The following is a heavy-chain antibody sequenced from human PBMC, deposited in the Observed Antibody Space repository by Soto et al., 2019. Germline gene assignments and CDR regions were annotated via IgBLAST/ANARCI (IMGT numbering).Heavy chain of an antibody. CDR2: VEYSGNT. J-gene: IGHJ3*02. CDR3: ARHEILVAMIWDAFDI. CDR1: DDSISTTSYH. V-gene: IGHV4-39*01. Sequence: QLQLRESGPGLVKPSETLSLTCTVSDDSISTTSYHWGWVRQPPGKGLEWIGSVEYSGNTYYNPSFKSRVTISVDSPKNQFCLKVSSVTAADTAIYYCARHEILVAMIWDAFDIWGQGTMVTVSS. D-gene: IGHD5-12*01.